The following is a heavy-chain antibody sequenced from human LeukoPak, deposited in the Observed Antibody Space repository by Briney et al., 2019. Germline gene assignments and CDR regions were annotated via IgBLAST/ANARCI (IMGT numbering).Heavy chain of an antibody. V-gene: IGHV1-46*01. CDR1: GYTFTSYY. D-gene: IGHD3-22*01. Sequence: GASVKVSFKASGYTFTSYYMHWVRQAPGQGLEWMGIINPSGGSTSYAQKFQGRVTMTRDTSTSTVYMELSSLRSDDTAVYYCATDDRGAFDIWGQGTMVTVSS. J-gene: IGHJ3*02. CDR2: INPSGGST. CDR3: ATDDRGAFDI.